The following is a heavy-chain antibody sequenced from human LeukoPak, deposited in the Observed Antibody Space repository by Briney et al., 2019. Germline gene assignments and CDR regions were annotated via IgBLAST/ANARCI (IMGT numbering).Heavy chain of an antibody. V-gene: IGHV1-46*01. CDR2: INPSGGST. CDR3: ASPPGIAAAGTHYFDY. J-gene: IGHJ4*02. Sequence: GASVKVSCKASGYTFTSYYMHWVRQAPGQGLEWMGIINPSGGSTSYAQKFQGRVTMTRDMSTSTVYMELSSLRSEDTAVYYCASPPGIAAAGTHYFDYWGQGTLVTVSS. D-gene: IGHD6-13*01. CDR1: GYTFTSYY.